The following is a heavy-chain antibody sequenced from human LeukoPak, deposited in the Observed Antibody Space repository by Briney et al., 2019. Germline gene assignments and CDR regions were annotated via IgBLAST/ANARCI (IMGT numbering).Heavy chain of an antibody. J-gene: IGHJ4*02. CDR1: GGSMSSDY. V-gene: IGHV4-4*07. Sequence: PSETLSLTCTVSGGSMSSDYWSWIRQPAGEGLEWVGLIYTSGRTNYNPSLKSRLTMSVDTSKSQFSLKLNSVTAADTAVYYCASDFTYWGQGTLVTVSS. CDR3: ASDFTY. CDR2: IYTSGRT.